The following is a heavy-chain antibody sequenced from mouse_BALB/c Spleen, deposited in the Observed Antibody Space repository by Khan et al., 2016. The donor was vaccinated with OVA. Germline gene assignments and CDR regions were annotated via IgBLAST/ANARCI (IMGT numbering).Heavy chain of an antibody. J-gene: IGHJ2*01. D-gene: IGHD2-12*01. CDR3: ARSAI. CDR1: RFTISSYG. Sequence: EVQLVESGGGIVQPGGSLKLSCAASRFTISSYGMSSVRQTPDKRLELVATIDSNGGSTDYPDSVKRRSTISGDNAKNALYLQLRSLKSEDTAMYYCARSAIWGQGTTLTVSS. V-gene: IGHV5-6-3*01. CDR2: IDSNGGST.